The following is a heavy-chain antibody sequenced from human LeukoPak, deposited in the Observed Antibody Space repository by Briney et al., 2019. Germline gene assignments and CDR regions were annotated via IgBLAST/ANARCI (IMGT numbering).Heavy chain of an antibody. CDR2: ISGSGGST. CDR1: GFTFSSYS. CDR3: AKNGGGLYEPFDY. J-gene: IGHJ4*02. V-gene: IGHV3-23*01. D-gene: IGHD2-2*02. Sequence: GGSLRLSCAASGFTFSSYSMNWVREAPGKGLEWVSAISGSGGSTYYADSVKGRFTISRDNSKNTLYLQMNSLRAEDTAVYYCAKNGGGLYEPFDYWGQGTLVTVSS.